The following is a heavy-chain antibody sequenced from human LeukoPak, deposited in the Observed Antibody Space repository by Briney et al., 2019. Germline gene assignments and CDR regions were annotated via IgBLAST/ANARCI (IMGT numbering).Heavy chain of an antibody. J-gene: IGHJ3*02. CDR2: ISSSSSTI. D-gene: IGHD3-3*01. CDR3: ARGVQLRFLAPGGAFDI. Sequence: GGSLRLSCAASGFTFSSYSMNWVRQAPGKGLEWVSYISSSSSTIYYADSVKGRFTISRDNAKNSLYLQMNSLRAEDTAVYYCARGVQLRFLAPGGAFDIWGQGTMVTVSS. CDR1: GFTFSSYS. V-gene: IGHV3-48*01.